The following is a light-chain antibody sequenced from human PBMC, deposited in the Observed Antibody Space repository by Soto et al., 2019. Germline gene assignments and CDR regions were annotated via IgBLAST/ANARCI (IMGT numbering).Light chain of an antibody. V-gene: IGKV1-5*03. CDR1: QSISSW. Sequence: DIQMTQSPSTLSASVGDRVTITCRASQSISSWLAWYQQKPGKAPKLMIYKTSNLKNGVPSRFSRSGSGTEFTLALSSLQPDDFATYYCQQYVSSPPTFGQGTKVEIK. CDR2: KTS. J-gene: IGKJ1*01. CDR3: QQYVSSPPT.